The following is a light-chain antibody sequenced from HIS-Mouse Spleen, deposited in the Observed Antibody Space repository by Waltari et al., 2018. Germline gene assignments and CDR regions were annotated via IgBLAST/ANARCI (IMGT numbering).Light chain of an antibody. V-gene: IGKV2-28*01. CDR2: LGS. J-gene: IGKJ5*01. CDR3: MQALQTPVT. Sequence: DIVMTQSPLSLPVTPGEPASISCRSSQSLLHSNGYNYLDLYLQKPGQSPQLLIYLGSNRASGVPDRFSGSGSGTDCTLKISRVEAEDVGVYYCMQALQTPVTFGQGTRLEIK. CDR1: QSLLHSNGYNY.